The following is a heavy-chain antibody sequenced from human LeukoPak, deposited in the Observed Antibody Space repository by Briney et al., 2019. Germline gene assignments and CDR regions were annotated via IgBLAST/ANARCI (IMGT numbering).Heavy chain of an antibody. V-gene: IGHV4-59*12. D-gene: IGHD6-13*01. Sequence: SETLSLTCTVSGGSISSYYWSWIRQPPGKGLEWIGYIYYSGSTNYNPSLKSRVTISVDTSKNQFSLKLSSVTAADTAAYYCARDQEGAAAGYYYYGMDVWGQGTTVTVSS. CDR2: IYYSGST. CDR1: GGSISSYY. CDR3: ARDQEGAAAGYYYYGMDV. J-gene: IGHJ6*02.